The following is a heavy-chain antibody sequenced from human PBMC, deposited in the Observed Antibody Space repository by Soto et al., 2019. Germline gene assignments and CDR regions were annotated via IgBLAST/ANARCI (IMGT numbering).Heavy chain of an antibody. D-gene: IGHD6-13*01. Sequence: GGSLILSCAASGFTFSSYAMHWVRQAPGKGLEYVSAISSNGGSTYYANSVKGRFTISRDNSKNTLYLQMGSLRAEDMAVYYCARSQYSSSWGYYYYYGMDVWGQGTTVTVSS. CDR3: ARSQYSSSWGYYYYYGMDV. CDR2: ISSNGGST. CDR1: GFTFSSYA. J-gene: IGHJ6*02. V-gene: IGHV3-64*01.